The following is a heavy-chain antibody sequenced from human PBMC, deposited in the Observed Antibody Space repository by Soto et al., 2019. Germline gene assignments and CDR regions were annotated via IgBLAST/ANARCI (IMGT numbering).Heavy chain of an antibody. CDR3: AHYCISTSCPGMDV. J-gene: IGHJ6*02. CDR2: IIPIFGTA. Sequence: QVQLVQSGAEVKKPGSSVKVCCKASGGTFSSYAISWVRQAPGQGLEWMGGIIPIFGTASYAQKFQRRVTITADESTSTAYMELSSLRSEDTAVYYCAHYCISTSCPGMDVSGQGTTVTVSS. CDR1: GGTFSSYA. V-gene: IGHV1-69*12. D-gene: IGHD2-2*01.